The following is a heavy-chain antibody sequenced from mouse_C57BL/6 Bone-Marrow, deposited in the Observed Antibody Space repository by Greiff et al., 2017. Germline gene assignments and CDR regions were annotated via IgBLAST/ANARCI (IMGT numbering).Heavy chain of an antibody. Sequence: QVQLKQSGTELVKPGASVKLSCKASGYTFTSYWMHWVKQRPGQGLEWIGNINPSNGGTNYNEKFKSKATLTVAKSSSTAYMQLSSLTSEDSAVYYCARYSNYVDYAMDYWGQGTSVTVSS. CDR3: ARYSNYVDYAMDY. CDR1: GYTFTSYW. D-gene: IGHD2-5*01. V-gene: IGHV1-53*01. J-gene: IGHJ4*01. CDR2: INPSNGGT.